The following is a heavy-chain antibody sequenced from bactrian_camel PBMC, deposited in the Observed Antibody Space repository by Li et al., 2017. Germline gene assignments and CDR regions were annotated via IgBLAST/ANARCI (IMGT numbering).Heavy chain of an antibody. CDR2: IDDNGRT. D-gene: IGHD1*01. J-gene: IGHJ6*01. Sequence: HVQLVESGGASVRAGDTLNLSCVLSGHSYGLYCMAWFRQAAGKERELVAIIDDNGRTRFVNSAVRGRFTISQDGAKNTLYLHMNNLKPEDTAMYHCAARSVGWCPLFEHWLGKRAYTPGGYFANWGQGTQVTVS. CDR1: GHSYGLYC. CDR3: AARSVGWCPLFEHWLGKRAYTPGGYFAN. V-gene: IGHV3S55*01.